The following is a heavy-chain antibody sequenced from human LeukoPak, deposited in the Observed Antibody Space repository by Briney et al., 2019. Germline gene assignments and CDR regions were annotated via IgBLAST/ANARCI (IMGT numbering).Heavy chain of an antibody. Sequence: SETLSLTCAVSGGSISSGGYSWSWIRQPPGKGLEWIGYIYHSGSTYYNPSLKSRVTISVDRSKNQFSLKLSSVTATDTAVYYCARAYDSSGPLGYWGQGTLVTVSS. D-gene: IGHD3-22*01. CDR2: IYHSGST. J-gene: IGHJ4*02. CDR1: GGSISSGGYS. V-gene: IGHV4-30-2*01. CDR3: ARAYDSSGPLGY.